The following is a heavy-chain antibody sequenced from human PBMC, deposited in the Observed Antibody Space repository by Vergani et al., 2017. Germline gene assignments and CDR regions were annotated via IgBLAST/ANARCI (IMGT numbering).Heavy chain of an antibody. CDR3: ARGDYYDSSGYSARAGDY. J-gene: IGHJ4*02. Sequence: QVQLVESGGGVVQPGRSLRLPCAASGFTFSSYGMHWVCQAPGKGLEWVAVIWYDGRNKYYADSVKGRFTISRDNSKNTLYLQMNSLRAEDTAVYYCARGDYYDSSGYSARAGDYWGQGTLVTVSS. CDR1: GFTFSSYG. V-gene: IGHV3-33*01. CDR2: IWYDGRNK. D-gene: IGHD3-22*01.